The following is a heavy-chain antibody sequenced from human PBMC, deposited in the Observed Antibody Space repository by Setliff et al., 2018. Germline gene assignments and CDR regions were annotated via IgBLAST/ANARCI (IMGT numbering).Heavy chain of an antibody. CDR1: GFTFSNYY. V-gene: IGHV3-11*04. J-gene: IGHJ5*01. Sequence: PGGSLRLSCAASGFTFSNYYMTWIRQAPGKGLEWISYIHDSGNPTYYADSVKGRFTVSRDNAKNSLYLQMTSLRSEDTAMYYCARTYYDLLTGRPERNWFDSWGQGTLVTVSS. CDR3: ARTYYDLLTGRPERNWFDS. CDR2: IHDSGNPT. D-gene: IGHD3-9*01.